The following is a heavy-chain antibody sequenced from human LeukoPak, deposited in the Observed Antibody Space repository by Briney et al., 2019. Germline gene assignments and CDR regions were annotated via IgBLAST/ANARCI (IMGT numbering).Heavy chain of an antibody. J-gene: IGHJ3*02. Sequence: SETLSLTCTVSGGSISSYYWSWIRQPAGKGLEWIGRIYTSGSTDYNPSLKSRVTISVDTSKNQFSLKLSSVTAADTAVYYCARDPTTVTKGLDIWGQGTMVTVSS. V-gene: IGHV4-4*07. CDR3: ARDPTTVTKGLDI. CDR1: GGSISSYY. D-gene: IGHD4-17*01. CDR2: IYTSGST.